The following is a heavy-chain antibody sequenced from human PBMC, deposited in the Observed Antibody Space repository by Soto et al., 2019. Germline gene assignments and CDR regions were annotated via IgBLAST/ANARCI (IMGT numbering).Heavy chain of an antibody. CDR1: GFSFENYG. V-gene: IGHV3-33*06. CDR3: ANLWGDGYNLGQDYNGMDV. CDR2: IWYDGSLQ. D-gene: IGHD5-12*01. J-gene: IGHJ6*02. Sequence: QVQMMESGGGVVQPGRSLRLSCAASGFSFENYGMHWVRQAPGRGLEWVAIIWYDGSLQYYAAAVKGRFTISRDNSKNTLYLEMNSLRAEDTAVYYCANLWGDGYNLGQDYNGMDVWGQGTTVIVSS.